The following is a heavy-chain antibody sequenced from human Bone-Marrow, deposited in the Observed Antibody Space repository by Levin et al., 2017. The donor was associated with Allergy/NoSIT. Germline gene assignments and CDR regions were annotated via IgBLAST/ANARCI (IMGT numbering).Heavy chain of an antibody. V-gene: IGHV3-23*01. CDR1: RFTLSSYG. D-gene: IGHD2-15*01. Sequence: RAGGSLRLSCAASRFTLSSYGMSWVRQAPGKGLEWVSSISGSGGTTYYADSVKGRFTISRDNSKNTLSLQMNSLRVEDTAIYYCAKLADVSASNPLDYWGQGTLVTVSS. J-gene: IGHJ4*02. CDR3: AKLADVSASNPLDY. CDR2: ISGSGGTT.